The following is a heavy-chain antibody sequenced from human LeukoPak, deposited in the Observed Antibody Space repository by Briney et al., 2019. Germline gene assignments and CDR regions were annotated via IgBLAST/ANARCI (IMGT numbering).Heavy chain of an antibody. CDR2: INSDGSST. D-gene: IGHD3-22*01. CDR3: ARDSSGYRYFDY. J-gene: IGHJ4*02. Sequence: GGSLRLSCAASGFTFSSYWMHWVRQAPGKGLVWVSRINSDGSSTSYADSVKGRFTISRDNARNTLYLQMNSLRAEDTAVYYCARDSSGYRYFDYWGQGTLVTVSS. V-gene: IGHV3-74*01. CDR1: GFTFSSYW.